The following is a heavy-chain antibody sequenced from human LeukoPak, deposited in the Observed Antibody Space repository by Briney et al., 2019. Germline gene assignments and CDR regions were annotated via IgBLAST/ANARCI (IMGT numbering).Heavy chain of an antibody. Sequence: SETLSLSCTVSGGSISSGRYCWSWIRQPAGKGLEWIGRFYTSGSTNYNPSLKSRVTISVDTSKNQFSLKLSSVTAADTAVSYCASSSSYSSSWGYYYYYYYMDVWGKGTTVTVSS. V-gene: IGHV4-61*02. J-gene: IGHJ6*03. CDR3: ASSSSYSSSWGYYYYYYYMDV. CDR1: GGSISSGRYC. D-gene: IGHD6-13*01. CDR2: FYTSGST.